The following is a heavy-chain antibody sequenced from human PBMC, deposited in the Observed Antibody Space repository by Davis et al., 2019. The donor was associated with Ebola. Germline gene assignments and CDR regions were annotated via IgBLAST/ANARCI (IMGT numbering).Heavy chain of an antibody. Sequence: SVKVSCKASGGTFSSYAISWVRQAPGQGLEWMGGIIPIFGTANYAQKFQGRVTITADESTSTAYMELSSLRSEDTAVYYCARNPIYYYDSSGYNFPRFDYWGQGTLVTVSS. J-gene: IGHJ4*02. CDR1: GGTFSSYA. CDR3: ARNPIYYYDSSGYNFPRFDY. V-gene: IGHV1-69*13. D-gene: IGHD3-22*01. CDR2: IIPIFGTA.